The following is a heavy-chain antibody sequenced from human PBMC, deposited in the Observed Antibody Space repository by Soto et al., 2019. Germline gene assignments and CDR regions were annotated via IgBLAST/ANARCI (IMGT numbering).Heavy chain of an antibody. CDR3: ARSLPGTYGAFDL. CDR2: ISGDGSST. CDR1: EFTFRSYW. J-gene: IGHJ3*01. V-gene: IGHV3-74*01. Sequence: LRLSCAASEFTFRSYWMHWVRQSPGKGLVWVSRISGDGSSTTYADSVRGRFTVSRDNAKNTVYLQMDSLRAEDTAVYYCARSLPGTYGAFDLWGQGTMVTVSS. D-gene: IGHD1-7*01.